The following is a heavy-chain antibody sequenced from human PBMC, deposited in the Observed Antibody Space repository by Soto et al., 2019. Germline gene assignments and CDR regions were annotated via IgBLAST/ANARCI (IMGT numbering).Heavy chain of an antibody. CDR3: APLSVSLSGPYGIHV. CDR1: GDSVTSSDYY. V-gene: IGHV4-39*01. Sequence: HSETLSLTCTVSGDSVTSSDYYGALSHQPPGKRLECIGSMFYSGLTYYNASHKSRVTLSVDTSKNQFSVRLNSVTAADTAVYYCAPLSVSLSGPYGIHVWGQGTTVTVSS. J-gene: IGHJ6*02. CDR2: MFYSGLT. D-gene: IGHD2-15*01.